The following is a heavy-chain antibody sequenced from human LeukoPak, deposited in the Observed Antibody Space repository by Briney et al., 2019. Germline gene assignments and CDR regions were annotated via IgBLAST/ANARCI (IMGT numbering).Heavy chain of an antibody. J-gene: IGHJ4*02. V-gene: IGHV3-11*06. CDR2: ISSGTSYT. D-gene: IGHD2-15*01. CDR3: ARLVVVAATPGYFDY. Sequence: GGSLRPSCAASGFTFSDYYMSWIRQAPGKGLEWVSYISSGTSYTNYADSVKGRFTISRDNAKNSLYLQMNNLRAEDTALYYCARLVVVAATPGYFDYWGQGTLVTVSS. CDR1: GFTFSDYY.